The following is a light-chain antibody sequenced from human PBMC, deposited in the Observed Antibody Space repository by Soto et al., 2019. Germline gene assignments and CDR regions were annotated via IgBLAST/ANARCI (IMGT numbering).Light chain of an antibody. CDR2: GAS. CDR3: QQTFTTPHT. J-gene: IGKJ2*01. CDR1: LSINTY. V-gene: IGKV1-39*01. Sequence: DIQMTQSPLSLSASVGDRVAITCRSSLSINTYLNWIQQKPGKAPKDLIYGASSLQNGVPSRFSGSGYGTIFTLTISSLQPEDSATYYCQQTFTTPHTFGRGTHLELK.